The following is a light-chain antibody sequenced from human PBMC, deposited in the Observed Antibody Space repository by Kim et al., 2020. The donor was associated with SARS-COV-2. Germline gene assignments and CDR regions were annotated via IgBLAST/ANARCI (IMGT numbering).Light chain of an antibody. CDR3: QQRSNWPPA. CDR2: DAS. J-gene: IGKJ4*01. Sequence: IVLTQSPATLSLSPGERATLSCRASRSVSSSLAWYQQKPGQAPRLLIYDASNRATGIPARFSGSGSGTDFTLTISSLEPGDFAVYYCQQRSNWPPAFGGGTKVEI. V-gene: IGKV3-11*01. CDR1: RSVSSS.